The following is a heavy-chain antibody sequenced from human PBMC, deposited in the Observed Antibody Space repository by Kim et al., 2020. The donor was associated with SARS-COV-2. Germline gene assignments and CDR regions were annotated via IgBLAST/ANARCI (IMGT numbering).Heavy chain of an antibody. J-gene: IGHJ5*02. D-gene: IGHD5-18*01. V-gene: IGHV1-69*04. Sequence: APKFQGRVTITPDKSTSTAYMELSSLRSEDTAVYYCARGNTAMVGNWFDPWGQGTLVTVSS. CDR3: ARGNTAMVGNWFDP.